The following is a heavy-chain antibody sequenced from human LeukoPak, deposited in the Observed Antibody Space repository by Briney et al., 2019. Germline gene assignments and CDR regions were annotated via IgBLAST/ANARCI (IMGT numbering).Heavy chain of an antibody. CDR3: ARAQLEWSMRNLDYYYYMDV. CDR2: IYPGDSDT. CDR1: GYSFTSYW. Sequence: GESLKISCKGSGYSFTSYWIGWVRQMPGKGLEWMGIIYPGDSDTRYSPSFQGQVTISADKSISTAYLQWSSLKASDTAMYYCARAQLEWSMRNLDYYYYMDVWGKGTTVTVSS. V-gene: IGHV5-51*01. J-gene: IGHJ6*03. D-gene: IGHD3-3*01.